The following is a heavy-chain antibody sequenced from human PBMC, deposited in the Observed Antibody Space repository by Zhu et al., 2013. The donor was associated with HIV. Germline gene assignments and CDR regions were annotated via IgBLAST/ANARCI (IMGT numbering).Heavy chain of an antibody. J-gene: IGHJ2*01. V-gene: IGHV1-69*06. CDR1: GGTFSSYA. CDR2: IIPIFGTA. CDR3: ARDAAIHYDSSGYILGLGWYFDL. D-gene: IGHD3-22*01. Sequence: QVQLVQSGAEVKKPGSSVKVSCKASGGTFSSYAISWVRQAPGQGLEWMGGIIPIFGTANYAQKFQGRVTITADKSTSTAYMELSSLRSEDTAVYYCARDAAIHYDSSGYILGLGWYFDLVGPWHPGHCLL.